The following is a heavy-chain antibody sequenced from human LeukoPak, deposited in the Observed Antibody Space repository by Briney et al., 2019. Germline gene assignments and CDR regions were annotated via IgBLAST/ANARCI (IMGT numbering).Heavy chain of an antibody. J-gene: IGHJ4*02. CDR3: ARDLSGSYLLYYFDY. CDR1: GYTFTGYY. D-gene: IGHD1-26*01. CDR2: INPNSGGT. Sequence: ASVKVSCKASGYTFTGYYMRWVRQAPGQGLEWMGWINPNSGGTNYAQKFQGRVTMTRDTSISTAYMELSRLRSDDTAVYYCARDLSGSYLLYYFDYWGQGTVVTVSS. V-gene: IGHV1-2*02.